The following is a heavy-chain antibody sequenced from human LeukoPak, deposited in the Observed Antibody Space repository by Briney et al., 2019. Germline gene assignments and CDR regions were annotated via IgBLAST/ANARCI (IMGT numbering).Heavy chain of an antibody. Sequence: GGSLRLSCAASGSTFSSYAMSWVRQAPGKGLEWVSAISGSGGSTYYADSVKGRFTISRDNSKNTLYLQMNSLRAEDTAVYYCAKPHAPYGDYPSIHIWGQGTMVAVSS. CDR1: GSTFSSYA. CDR3: AKPHAPYGDYPSIHI. V-gene: IGHV3-23*01. J-gene: IGHJ3*02. CDR2: ISGSGGST. D-gene: IGHD4-17*01.